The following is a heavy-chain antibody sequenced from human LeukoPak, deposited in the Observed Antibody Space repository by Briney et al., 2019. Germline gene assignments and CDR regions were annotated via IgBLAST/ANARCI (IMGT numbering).Heavy chain of an antibody. V-gene: IGHV4-34*01. CDR2: INHSGST. CDR3: ARARLAFDI. J-gene: IGHJ3*02. CDR1: GGSFSGYY. Sequence: SETLSLTCAVYGGSFSGYYWSWIRQPPGKGLEWIGEINHSGSTNYNPSLKSRVTISVDTSKNQFSLKLSSVTAADTAVHYCARARLAFDIWGQGTMVTVSS.